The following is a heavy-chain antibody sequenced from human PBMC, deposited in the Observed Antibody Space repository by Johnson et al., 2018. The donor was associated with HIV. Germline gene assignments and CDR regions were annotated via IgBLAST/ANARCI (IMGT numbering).Heavy chain of an antibody. CDR3: AKDVHSSGWYAFDI. Sequence: VQLVESGGGLVQPGGSLRLSCAASGFTFSIYAMIWVRQAPGKGLEWVSAISDSGGGTYSADSVKGRFTIYRDNSKNTLYLQMNSLRAKDTAVYYCAKDVHSSGWYAFDIWGQGTMVTVSS. V-gene: IGHV3-23*04. D-gene: IGHD6-19*01. CDR2: ISDSGGGT. J-gene: IGHJ3*02. CDR1: GFTFSIYA.